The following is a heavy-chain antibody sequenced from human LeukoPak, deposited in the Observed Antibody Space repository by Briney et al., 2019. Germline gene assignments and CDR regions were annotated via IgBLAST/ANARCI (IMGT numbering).Heavy chain of an antibody. CDR2: ITSSSSTI. D-gene: IGHD4-17*01. V-gene: IGHV3-48*01. Sequence: GGSLRLSCAASGFTFSSYSMNWVRQAPGKGLEWVSYITSSSSTIHYADSVKGRFTISRDNAKNSLYLQMNSLRAEDTAVYYCARDWSNGGDYGFDYWGQGTLVTVSS. CDR3: ARDWSNGGDYGFDY. J-gene: IGHJ4*02. CDR1: GFTFSSYS.